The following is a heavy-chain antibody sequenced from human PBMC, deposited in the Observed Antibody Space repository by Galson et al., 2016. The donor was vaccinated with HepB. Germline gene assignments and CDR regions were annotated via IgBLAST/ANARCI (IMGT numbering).Heavy chain of an antibody. CDR2: INPNSGGT. V-gene: IGHV1-2*02. D-gene: IGHD1-7*01. Sequence: SVKVSCKASGYTFTGYYMHWVRQAPGQGLEWMGWINPNSGGTNYAQEFQGRVTMTRDTSISTAYMELSRLRSDDTAVYYCARDGAGITGTTDYFDYWGQGTLFTVSS. J-gene: IGHJ4*02. CDR1: GYTFTGYY. CDR3: ARDGAGITGTTDYFDY.